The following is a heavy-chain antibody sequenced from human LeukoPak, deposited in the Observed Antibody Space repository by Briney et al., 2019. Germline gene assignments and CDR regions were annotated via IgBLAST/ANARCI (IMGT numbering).Heavy chain of an antibody. D-gene: IGHD4-17*01. V-gene: IGHV3-15*01. J-gene: IGHJ4*02. Sequence: PGGSLRLSCVASGLTVSNHWMSWVRQAPGKGLEWVGRIKRKSDGGTTEYAAPVKGRLTISRDDSKNTLYLQMNSLKTEDTAVYYCTTEDYGDYVSPHWGQGTLVTVSS. CDR1: GLTVSNHW. CDR3: TTEDYGDYVSPH. CDR2: IKRKSDGGTT.